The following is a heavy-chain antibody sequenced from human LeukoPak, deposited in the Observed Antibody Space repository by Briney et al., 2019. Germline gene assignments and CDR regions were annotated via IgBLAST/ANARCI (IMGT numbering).Heavy chain of an antibody. CDR3: ARYCSGRCSEYHFDY. CDR1: ELTFSNYW. D-gene: IGHD2-15*01. V-gene: IGHV3-7*01. Sequence: GGSLRLSCAASELTFSNYWMSWVRQAPGKGLEWVANIRQDGNEKKYVDSVKGRFTISRDNAKNSLYLQMNNLRAEDTAVYYCARYCSGRCSEYHFDYWGQGTLVTVSS. CDR2: IRQDGNEK. J-gene: IGHJ4*02.